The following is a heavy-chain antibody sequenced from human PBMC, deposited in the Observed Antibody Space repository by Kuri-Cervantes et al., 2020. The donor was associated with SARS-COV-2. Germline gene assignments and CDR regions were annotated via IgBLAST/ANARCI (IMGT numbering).Heavy chain of an antibody. J-gene: IGHJ1*01. CDR3: ARGRPSIWASFQR. D-gene: IGHD3-16*01. CDR1: GFTISSYT. Sequence: GESLKIPCTASGFTISSYTLTWVRQAPGKGLEWVSSISGSSEYIYYADSVKGRFTISRDNARNSLFLQMNRLRDEDTAVYYCARGRPSIWASFQRWGQGTLVTVSS. CDR2: ISGSSEYI. V-gene: IGHV3-21*01.